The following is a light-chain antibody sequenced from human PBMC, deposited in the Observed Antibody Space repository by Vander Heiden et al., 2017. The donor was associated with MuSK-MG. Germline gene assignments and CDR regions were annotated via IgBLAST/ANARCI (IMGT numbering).Light chain of an antibody. CDR1: QGISSY. CDR2: AAS. V-gene: IGKV1-9*01. CDR3: QRLNTYPRT. Sequence: DIQLTQSPSFLSASVGDRVTITCRASQGISSYLAWFQQKPGKAPKLLIYAASTLQSGVPSRFSGSASATEFTLTISILHPEDFTTYYCQRLNTYPRTFGQGTKVEIK. J-gene: IGKJ1*01.